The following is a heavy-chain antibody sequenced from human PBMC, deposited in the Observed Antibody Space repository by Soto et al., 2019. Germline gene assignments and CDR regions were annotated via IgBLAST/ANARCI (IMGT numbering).Heavy chain of an antibody. CDR3: ATDRTGLVAATRRFDY. Sequence: ASVKVSCKVSGYTLTELSMHWVRQAPGKGLEWMGGFDPEDGETIYAQKFQGRVTMTEDTSTDTAYMELSSLRSEDMAVYYCATDRTGLVAATRRFDYWGQGTLVTVSS. D-gene: IGHD2-15*01. V-gene: IGHV1-24*01. CDR1: GYTLTELS. CDR2: FDPEDGET. J-gene: IGHJ4*02.